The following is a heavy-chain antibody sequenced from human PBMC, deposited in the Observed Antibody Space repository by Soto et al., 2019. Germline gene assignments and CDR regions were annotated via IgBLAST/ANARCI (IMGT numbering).Heavy chain of an antibody. D-gene: IGHD5-18*01. Sequence: SETLSLTCTVSGGSVSSGSYYWSWIRQPPGKGLEWIGYIYYSGSTNYNPSLKSRVTISVDTSKNQFSLKLSSVTAADTAVYYCARNPNIQLWTRGYFDVSGRGKLVTVS. V-gene: IGHV4-61*01. CDR3: ARNPNIQLWTRGYFDV. CDR1: GGSVSSGSYY. J-gene: IGHJ2*01. CDR2: IYYSGST.